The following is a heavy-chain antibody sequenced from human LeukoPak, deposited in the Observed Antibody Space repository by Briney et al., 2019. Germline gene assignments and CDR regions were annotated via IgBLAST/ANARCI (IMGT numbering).Heavy chain of an antibody. CDR3: ARMAAYYSYMDV. J-gene: IGHJ6*03. D-gene: IGHD5-24*01. V-gene: IGHV4-38-2*01. Sequence: PSETLSLTCAVSGYSISSGYHWGWIRQPPGKGLEWIGTIYHSGITYYNPSLTSRVTISVDTSKNQFSLELSSVTAADTAVYYCARMAAYYSYMDVWGKGITVTVSS. CDR1: GYSISSGYH. CDR2: IYHSGIT.